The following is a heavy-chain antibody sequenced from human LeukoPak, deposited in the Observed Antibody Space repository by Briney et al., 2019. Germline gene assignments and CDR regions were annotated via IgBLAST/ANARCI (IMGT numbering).Heavy chain of an antibody. V-gene: IGHV1-18*01. Sequence: ASVKVSCKASGYTFTSYGISWVRQAPGQGLEWMGWISAYNGNTNYAQKLQGRVTMTTDTSTSTAYMELRSLRSDDTAVYYCAGHSDYGGNPELDYWGQGTLLTVSS. CDR1: GYTFTSYG. D-gene: IGHD4-23*01. CDR3: AGHSDYGGNPELDY. J-gene: IGHJ4*02. CDR2: ISAYNGNT.